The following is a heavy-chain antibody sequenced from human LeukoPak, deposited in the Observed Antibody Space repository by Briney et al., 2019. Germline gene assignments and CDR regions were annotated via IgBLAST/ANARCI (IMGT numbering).Heavy chain of an antibody. D-gene: IGHD3-10*01. Sequence: GESLKISCKGSGYSFTDYWIGWVRQMPGEGLQWMGIIYPDGSDIRYSPSLQGQVTISADKSIITAYLQWSSLKASDTAMYYCARHGRGSRSPNAFDIWGQGTMVTVSS. V-gene: IGHV5-51*01. CDR2: IYPDGSDI. CDR3: ARHGRGSRSPNAFDI. CDR1: GYSFTDYW. J-gene: IGHJ3*02.